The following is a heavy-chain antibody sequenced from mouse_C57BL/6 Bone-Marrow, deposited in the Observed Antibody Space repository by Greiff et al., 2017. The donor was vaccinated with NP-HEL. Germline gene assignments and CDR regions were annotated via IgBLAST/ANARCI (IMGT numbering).Heavy chain of an antibody. J-gene: IGHJ3*01. D-gene: IGHD1-1*01. CDR3: ARLPYGSTPY. CDR1: GYTFTSYW. V-gene: IGHV1-64*01. CDR2: IHPNSGST. Sequence: QVQLQQPGAELVKPGASVTLSCKASGYTFTSYWMHWVKQRPGQGLEWIGMIHPNSGSTNYNEKFKSKATLTVAKSSSTAYMQLSSLTSEDSAVXYCARLPYGSTPYWGQGTLVTVSA.